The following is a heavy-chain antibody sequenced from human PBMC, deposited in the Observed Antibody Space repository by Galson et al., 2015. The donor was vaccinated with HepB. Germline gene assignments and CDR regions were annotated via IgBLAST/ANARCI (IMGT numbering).Heavy chain of an antibody. D-gene: IGHD2-2*01. J-gene: IGHJ6*03. CDR1: GFTFSSYA. CDR3: AKGGGQYQLLRVYYYYYMDV. CDR2: ISGSGGST. V-gene: IGHV3-23*01. Sequence: SLRLSCAASGFTFSSYAMSWVRQAPGKGLEWVSAISGSGGSTYYADSVKGRFTISRDNSKNTLYLQMNSLRAEDTAVYYCAKGGGQYQLLRVYYYYYMDVWGKGTTVTVSS.